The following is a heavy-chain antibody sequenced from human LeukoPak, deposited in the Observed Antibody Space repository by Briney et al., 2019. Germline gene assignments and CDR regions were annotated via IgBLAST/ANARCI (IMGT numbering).Heavy chain of an antibody. J-gene: IGHJ5*02. CDR1: GFTFSTYW. Sequence: GGSLRLSCAASGFTFSTYWLHWVRQAPGKGLMWVSRIDREGDTKNYVDSVKGRFTISRDNAKNTLYLQMNTLSAEDTAVYYCARGGHWFDPGGQGTLVTVSS. CDR2: IDREGDTK. CDR3: ARGGHWFDP. V-gene: IGHV3-74*01.